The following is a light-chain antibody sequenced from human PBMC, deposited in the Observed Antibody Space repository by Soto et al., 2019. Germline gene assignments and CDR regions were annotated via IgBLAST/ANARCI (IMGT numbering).Light chain of an antibody. CDR3: SSYTSSSTLV. Sequence: QAVVTQPASVSGSPGQSITISCTGTSSDVGGYDFVSWYQQHPGKAPKLIIYDVNNRPSGVSSRFSASKSGNTASLNISGLQAEDEADYYCSSYTSSSTLVFGGGTKLTVL. CDR2: DVN. V-gene: IGLV2-14*03. J-gene: IGLJ2*01. CDR1: SSDVGGYDF.